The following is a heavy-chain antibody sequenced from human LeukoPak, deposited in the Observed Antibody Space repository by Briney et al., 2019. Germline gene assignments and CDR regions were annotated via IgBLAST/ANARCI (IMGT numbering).Heavy chain of an antibody. D-gene: IGHD3-22*01. Sequence: GGSLRLSCAGSGFTFSNYSINWVRQAPGKGLEWVSVIYSGGSTYYADSVKGRFTISRDNSKNTLYLQMNSLRAEDTAVYYCARVGYDSSGYPYFDYWGQGTLVTVSS. CDR2: IYSGGST. CDR1: GFTFSNYS. J-gene: IGHJ4*02. V-gene: IGHV3-66*01. CDR3: ARVGYDSSGYPYFDY.